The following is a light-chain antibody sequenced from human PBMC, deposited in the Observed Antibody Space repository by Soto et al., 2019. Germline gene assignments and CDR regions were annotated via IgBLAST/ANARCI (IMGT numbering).Light chain of an antibody. V-gene: IGLV1-47*01. CDR2: RNN. J-gene: IGLJ1*01. CDR3: ATWEDSLNGFYV. CDR1: TSNIGSNY. Sequence: QSVLTQPPSASGTPGQGVTISCSGSTSNIGSNYVYWYQQLPGTAPKLLIYRNNHRPSGVPDRFSGSKTGTSASLAISGLRSDDEADYFCATWEDSLNGFYVSGTGTKVTVL.